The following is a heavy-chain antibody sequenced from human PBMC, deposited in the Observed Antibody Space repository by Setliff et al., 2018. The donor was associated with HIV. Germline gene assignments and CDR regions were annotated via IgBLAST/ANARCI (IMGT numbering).Heavy chain of an antibody. V-gene: IGHV1-18*01. D-gene: IGHD2-21*02. CDR2: ISPYNGNT. CDR3: ARVTPYCGGDCFDAFDI. J-gene: IGHJ3*02. CDR1: GYTFATYG. Sequence: ASVKVSCKASGYTFATYGISWVRQAPGQGLEWMGWISPYNGNTNYAQKVQGRVTMTTDTSTSTAYMELASLRSEDTAVYYCARVTPYCGGDCFDAFDIWGQGTMVTVS.